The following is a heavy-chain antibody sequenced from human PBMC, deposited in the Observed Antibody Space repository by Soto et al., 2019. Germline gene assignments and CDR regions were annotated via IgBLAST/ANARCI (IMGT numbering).Heavy chain of an antibody. CDR3: VMVDKYATPNPQDV. CDR1: GYIFVNYG. CDR2: ISPYTGNT. D-gene: IGHD5-12*01. J-gene: IGHJ6*02. Sequence: QVQLVQSGDEVQKPGASVKVSCKASGYIFVNYGIAWVRQAPGQGLEWMGWISPYTGNTHSATKVQGRLTMTTDTSTSTVYMEMSSLRSDDTAVYYCVMVDKYATPNPQDVWGQGTTVTVSS. V-gene: IGHV1-18*01.